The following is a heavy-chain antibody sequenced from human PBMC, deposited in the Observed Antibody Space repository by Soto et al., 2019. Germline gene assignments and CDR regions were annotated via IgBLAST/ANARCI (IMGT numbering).Heavy chain of an antibody. J-gene: IGHJ3*02. D-gene: IGHD3-9*01. Sequence: GGSLRLSCSASGFTFSSYDMHWVRQGPGKGLEWVSAISGSGGSTYYADSVKGRFTISRDNSKNTLYLQMNSLRAEDTAVYYCAKDSYYDILTGYYPHDAFDIWGHGTMATVSS. CDR3: AKDSYYDILTGYYPHDAFDI. CDR1: GFTFSSYD. CDR2: ISGSGGST. V-gene: IGHV3-23*01.